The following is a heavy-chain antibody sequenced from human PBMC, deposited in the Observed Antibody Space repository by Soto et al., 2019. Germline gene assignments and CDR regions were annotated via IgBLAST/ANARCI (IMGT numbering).Heavy chain of an antibody. CDR2: ISGSGGST. J-gene: IGHJ4*02. CDR1: ESAYRGDP. D-gene: IGHD1-26*01. V-gene: IGHV3-23*01. CDR3: AKEELRAYLDY. Sequence: PAGSQRHSFVDAESAYRGDPRSCDSQAPGKGLEWVSAISGSGGSTYYADSVKGRFTISRDNSKNTLYLQMNSLRAEDTAVYYCAKEELRAYLDYWGQGTLVTVSS.